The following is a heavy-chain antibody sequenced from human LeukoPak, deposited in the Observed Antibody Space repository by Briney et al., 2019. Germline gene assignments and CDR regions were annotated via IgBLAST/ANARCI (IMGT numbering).Heavy chain of an antibody. J-gene: IGHJ5*02. CDR2: IYYSGNT. D-gene: IGHD3-10*01. CDR1: GDSISTSNSY. V-gene: IGHV4-39*07. Sequence: SETLSLTCTVSGDSISTSNSYWVWIRQPPGKGLEWIGSIYYSGNTYYNPSLKSRVTMSVDTSKNQFSLKLSSVTAADTAVYYCAKSLYGSGSYYNWFDPWGQGTLVTVSS. CDR3: AKSLYGSGSYYNWFDP.